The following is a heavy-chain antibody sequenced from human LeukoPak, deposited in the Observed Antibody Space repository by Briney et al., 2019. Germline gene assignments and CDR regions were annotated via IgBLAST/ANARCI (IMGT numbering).Heavy chain of an antibody. V-gene: IGHV3-33*01. CDR1: GFTFSSHG. CDR2: IWFDGNNK. D-gene: IGHD3-16*01. J-gene: IGHJ4*02. CDR3: ARAVGPFDY. Sequence: GSSLRLSCAASGFTFSSHGMHWVRQAPGKGLEWVAVIWFDGNNKYYADSVKGRFTISRDNSKNTVYLQMNTLRDEDTALYYCARAVGPFDYWGQGTLVTVSS.